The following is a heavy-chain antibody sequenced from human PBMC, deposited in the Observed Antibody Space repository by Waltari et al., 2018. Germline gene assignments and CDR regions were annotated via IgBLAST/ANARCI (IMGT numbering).Heavy chain of an antibody. CDR2: ITWDGRST. D-gene: IGHD3-9*01. J-gene: IGHJ6*02. CDR1: GFTFDVFA. Sequence: EVQLEESGGGVVQPGGSLRLSCAASGFTFDVFAMPWVRQAPGKGLEWVSLITWDGRSTYYADSVKGRFAISRDNGKDFLYLQMNSLRPEDTALYYCVKEAAGYDSLIANGLDVWGQGTTVTVFS. CDR3: VKEAAGYDSLIANGLDV. V-gene: IGHV3-43D*04.